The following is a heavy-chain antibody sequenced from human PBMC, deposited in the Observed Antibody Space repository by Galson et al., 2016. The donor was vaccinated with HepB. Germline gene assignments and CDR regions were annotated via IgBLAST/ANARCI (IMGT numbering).Heavy chain of an antibody. CDR1: GFTFSDCY. J-gene: IGHJ4*02. V-gene: IGHV3-11*06. D-gene: IGHD3-9*01. Sequence: SLRLSCAASGFTFSDCYMAWIRQAPGKALEWISYITPSGTFAYYADSVRGRFTISRDNANNLFYVQLNSLRVEDTAVYYCARGASGYDISRGFPASDYWGQGALVTVSS. CDR3: ARGASGYDISRGFPASDY. CDR2: ITPSGTFA.